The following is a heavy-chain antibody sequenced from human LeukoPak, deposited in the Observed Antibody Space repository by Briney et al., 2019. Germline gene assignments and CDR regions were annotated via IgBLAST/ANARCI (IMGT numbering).Heavy chain of an antibody. Sequence: SETLSLTCTVTGGSISGYHWNWIRQSPGKGLEWIANIYYTGIADYNPSLKSRVTTSVDTSKNQFSLKLSSVTAADTAVYYCARDLGYWGAFDIWGQGTMVTVSS. D-gene: IGHD3-22*01. J-gene: IGHJ3*02. V-gene: IGHV4-59*01. CDR1: GGSISGYH. CDR3: ARDLGYWGAFDI. CDR2: IYYTGIA.